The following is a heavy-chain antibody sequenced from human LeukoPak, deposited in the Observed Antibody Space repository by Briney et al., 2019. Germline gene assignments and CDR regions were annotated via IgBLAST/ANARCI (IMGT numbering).Heavy chain of an antibody. CDR1: GYTFTGYY. D-gene: IGHD5-24*01. CDR2: INPNSGGT. V-gene: IGHV1-2*02. Sequence: GASVKVSCKASGYTFTGYYMHWVRQAPGQGLEWMGWINPNSGGTNYAQKFQGRVTMTRDTSISTAYMELSRLRSDDTAVYYGARDHGPEMATIPGYWGQGTLVTVSS. J-gene: IGHJ4*02. CDR3: ARDHGPEMATIPGY.